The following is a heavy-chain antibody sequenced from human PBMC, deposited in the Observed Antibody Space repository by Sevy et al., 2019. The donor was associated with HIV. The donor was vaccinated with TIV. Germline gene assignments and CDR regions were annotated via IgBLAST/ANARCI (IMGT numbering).Heavy chain of an antibody. D-gene: IGHD3-22*01. V-gene: IGHV1-18*01. J-gene: IGHJ4*02. CDR2: INGHNGNT. CDR1: GYIFTSYG. Sequence: ASVKVSCKASGYIFTSYGISWVRQAPRQGLEWMEWINGHNGNTNYVQKLQGRVTMTTDTSTNTAYMELRSLRSDDTAVYYGARDGYDGSGYQRGLFDFWGQGTLVTVSS. CDR3: ARDGYDGSGYQRGLFDF.